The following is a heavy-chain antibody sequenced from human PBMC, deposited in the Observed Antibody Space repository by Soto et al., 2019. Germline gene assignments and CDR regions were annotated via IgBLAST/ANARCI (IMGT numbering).Heavy chain of an antibody. D-gene: IGHD2-15*01. Sequence: SETLSLTCAVYGGSFSGYYWSWIRQPPGKGLEWIGEINHSGSTNYNPSLKSRVTISVDTSKNQSSLKLSSVTAADTAVYYCARTAGYCSGGSCLPQKYFDYWGQGTLVTVSS. J-gene: IGHJ4*02. CDR1: GGSFSGYY. CDR2: INHSGST. V-gene: IGHV4-34*01. CDR3: ARTAGYCSGGSCLPQKYFDY.